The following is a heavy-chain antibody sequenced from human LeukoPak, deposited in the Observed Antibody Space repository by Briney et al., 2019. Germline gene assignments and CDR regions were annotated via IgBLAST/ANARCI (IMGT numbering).Heavy chain of an antibody. V-gene: IGHV1-69*05. Sequence: ASVKVSCKASGGTFSSYAISWVRQAPGQGLEWMGGTIPIFGTANYAQKFQGRVTITTDESTSTAYMELSSLRSEDTAVYYCARGPAAAFHYFDYWGQGTLVTVSS. J-gene: IGHJ4*02. CDR3: ARGPAAAFHYFDY. CDR2: TIPIFGTA. D-gene: IGHD2-2*01. CDR1: GGTFSSYA.